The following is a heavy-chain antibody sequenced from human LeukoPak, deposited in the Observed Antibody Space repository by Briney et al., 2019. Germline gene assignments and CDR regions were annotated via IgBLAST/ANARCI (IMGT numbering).Heavy chain of an antibody. CDR1: GVYVGSHF. V-gene: IGHV4-4*07. D-gene: IGHD3-10*01. CDR3: ARGFYGAGSQFDY. CDR2: VSASGTT. J-gene: IGHJ4*02. Sequence: SETLSLTCSVSGVYVGSHFWSWVRQPAGKALEWIGRVSASGTTSSNPSLNSRVTMSLDTSKNQFSLKLTSVTAADTAVYFCARGFYGAGSQFDYWGQGTLVTVSS.